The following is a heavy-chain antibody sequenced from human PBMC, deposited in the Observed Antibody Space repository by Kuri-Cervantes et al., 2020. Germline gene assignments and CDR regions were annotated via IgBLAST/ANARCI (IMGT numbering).Heavy chain of an antibody. J-gene: IGHJ6*02. Sequence: SETLSLTCAVYGGSFSGYYWSWIRQLPGKGLEWIGEINHSGSTNYNPSLKSRVTISVDTSKNQFSLKLSSVTAADTAVYYCASMLRYSSSWYQDYYYGMDVWGQGTTVTVSS. CDR1: GGSFSGYY. V-gene: IGHV4-34*01. D-gene: IGHD6-13*01. CDR3: ASMLRYSSSWYQDYYYGMDV. CDR2: INHSGST.